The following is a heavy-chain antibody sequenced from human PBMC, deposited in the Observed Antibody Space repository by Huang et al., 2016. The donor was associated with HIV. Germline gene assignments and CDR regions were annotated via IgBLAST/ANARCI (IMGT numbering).Heavy chain of an antibody. CDR3: ARGGDTVLYYFDS. D-gene: IGHD5-18*01. V-gene: IGHV1-69*13. CDR1: GGTFNTHA. J-gene: IGHJ4*02. CDR2: IHPMYGKA. Sequence: QVHLVQSGAEVKKPGSSVKVSCKSSGGTFNTHAISWGRQAPGQGPGGMGNIHPMYGKANYAQNFQGRVTITADESTSTAYMELSNLRFEDTAVYFCARGGDTVLYYFDSWGQGTLVTVSS.